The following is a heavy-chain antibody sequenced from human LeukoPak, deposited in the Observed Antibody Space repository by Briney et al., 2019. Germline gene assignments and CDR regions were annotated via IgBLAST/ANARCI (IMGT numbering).Heavy chain of an antibody. V-gene: IGHV3-30-3*01. CDR2: ISYDGSNK. Sequence: GGSLRLSCAASGFTFSSYAMHWVRQAPGKGLEWVAVISYDGSNKYYADSVKGRFTICRDNAKNSLYLQMNSLRAEDTAVYYCARDQADYFDYWGQGTLVTVSS. CDR1: GFTFSSYA. CDR3: ARDQADYFDY. J-gene: IGHJ4*02.